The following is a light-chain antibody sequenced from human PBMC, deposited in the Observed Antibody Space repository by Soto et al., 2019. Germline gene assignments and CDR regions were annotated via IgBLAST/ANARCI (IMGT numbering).Light chain of an antibody. CDR3: CSYAGSNSVK. V-gene: IGLV2-23*02. CDR2: EVR. CDR1: SSDVGTYNL. J-gene: IGLJ2*01. Sequence: QAALTQPASVYGSPGQSITISCTGASSDVGTYNLVSWYQQHPGKAPKLIIYEVRKRPSGLSNRFSGSKSGNTASLTISGLQAEDEADYYCCSYAGSNSVKFGGGTKVTVL.